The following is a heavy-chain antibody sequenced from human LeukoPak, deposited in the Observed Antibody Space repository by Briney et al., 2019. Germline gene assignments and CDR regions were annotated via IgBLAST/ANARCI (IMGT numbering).Heavy chain of an antibody. Sequence: GGSLRLSCAASGFTFGASAMLWVRQVPGKGLEWVSSISWNNGKIEYADSVNGRFIMSRDNAESSVYLQMNRLREDDTALYYCAKDMGVRLEVHDALDFWGQGTLVTVSS. D-gene: IGHD3-22*01. CDR2: ISWNNGKI. CDR3: AKDMGVRLEVHDALDF. CDR1: GFTFGASA. J-gene: IGHJ3*01. V-gene: IGHV3-9*01.